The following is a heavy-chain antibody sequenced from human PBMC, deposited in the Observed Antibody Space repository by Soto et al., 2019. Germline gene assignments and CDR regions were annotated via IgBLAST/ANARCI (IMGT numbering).Heavy chain of an antibody. CDR3: TQGIWGNYRSYYLDY. D-gene: IGHD3-16*02. J-gene: IGHJ4*02. CDR2: FDSEEDET. V-gene: IGHV1-24*01. CDR1: GLTLKELS. Sequence: QVQLVQSGAEVKKPGASVKVSCKVSGLTLKELSMHWVRQAPGKGPEWLGGFDSEEDETIYAPYFQARVTMSEDTTTDTAYMALSGLRSEDTAVYYGTQGIWGNYRSYYLDYWGQGNLVIVSS.